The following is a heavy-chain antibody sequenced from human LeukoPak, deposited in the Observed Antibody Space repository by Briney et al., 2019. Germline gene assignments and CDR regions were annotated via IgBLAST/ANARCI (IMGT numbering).Heavy chain of an antibody. Sequence: PGGSLRLSCAASGFTFSSYGMHWVRQAPGKGLEWVAVIWYDGSNKYYADSVKGRFTISRDNSENTLYLQMNSLRAEDTAVYYCARVRGYSYGRHFDYWGQGTLVTVSS. V-gene: IGHV3-33*01. D-gene: IGHD5-18*01. CDR3: ARVRGYSYGRHFDY. CDR1: GFTFSSYG. J-gene: IGHJ4*02. CDR2: IWYDGSNK.